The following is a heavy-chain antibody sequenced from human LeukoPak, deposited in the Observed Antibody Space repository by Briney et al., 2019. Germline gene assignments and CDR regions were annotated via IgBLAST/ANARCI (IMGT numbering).Heavy chain of an antibody. Sequence: ASVTVSCKASGYTFTSYGISWVRQAPGQGLEWMGWISAYNGNTNYAQKLQGRVTMTTDTSTSTAYMELRSLRSDDTAVYYCGVGQQLVRTIDYWGQGTLVTVSS. CDR1: GYTFTSYG. V-gene: IGHV1-18*01. J-gene: IGHJ4*02. CDR2: ISAYNGNT. CDR3: GVGQQLVRTIDY. D-gene: IGHD6-13*01.